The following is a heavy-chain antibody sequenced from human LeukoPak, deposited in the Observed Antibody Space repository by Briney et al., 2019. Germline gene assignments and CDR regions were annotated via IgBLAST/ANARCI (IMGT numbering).Heavy chain of an antibody. Sequence: PGGSLRLSCAASGFTFSSYAMSWVRQAPGKGLEWVSAISGSGGSTYYADAVKGRFTISRDNSKNTLYLQMNSLRAAYTAVYYFAKVLVDSIGLRYFDWFHSVGDAFDIWGQGTKVTVSS. J-gene: IGHJ3*02. CDR3: AKVLVDSIGLRYFDWFHSVGDAFDI. CDR1: GFTFSSYA. D-gene: IGHD3-9*01. CDR2: ISGSGGST. V-gene: IGHV3-23*01.